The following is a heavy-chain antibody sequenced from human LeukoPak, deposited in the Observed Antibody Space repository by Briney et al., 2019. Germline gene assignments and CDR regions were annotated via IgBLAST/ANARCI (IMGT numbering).Heavy chain of an antibody. J-gene: IGHJ4*02. CDR1: GFSLSTSGMC. Sequence: ASGPTLVNPTQTLTLTCTFSGFSLSTSGMCVSWIRQPPGKAREWLALIDWDDDKYYSTSLKTRLTISKDTSKNQVVLTMTNMDPVDTATYYCARIRRYYDSSGYYYKLFDYWGQGTLVTVSS. CDR3: ARIRRYYDSSGYYYKLFDY. CDR2: IDWDDDK. D-gene: IGHD3-22*01. V-gene: IGHV2-70*01.